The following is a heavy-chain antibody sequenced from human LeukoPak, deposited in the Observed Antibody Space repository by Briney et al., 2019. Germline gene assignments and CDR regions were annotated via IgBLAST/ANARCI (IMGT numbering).Heavy chain of an antibody. V-gene: IGHV4-59*01. CDR1: GGSISSYY. J-gene: IGHJ5*02. D-gene: IGHD3-3*01. Sequence: PSETLSLTCTVSGGSISSYYWSWIRQPPGKGLEWIGYIYYSGSTNYNPSLKRRVTISVDTSKNQFSLKLSSVTAADTAVYYCARSTILFATDWFDPWGQGTLVTVSS. CDR2: IYYSGST. CDR3: ARSTILFATDWFDP.